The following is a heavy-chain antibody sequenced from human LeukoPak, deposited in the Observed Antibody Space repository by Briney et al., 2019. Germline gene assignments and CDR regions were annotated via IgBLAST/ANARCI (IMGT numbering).Heavy chain of an antibody. J-gene: IGHJ4*02. CDR3: ARDKSYYGSGSYYTAIDY. D-gene: IGHD3-10*01. V-gene: IGHV3-30-3*01. CDR1: GFSFSSYY. CDR2: ISYDGSNK. Sequence: GGSLRLSCAASGFSFSSYYVNWVRQAPGKGLEWVAVISYDGSNKYYADSVKGRFTISRDNSKNTLYLQMNSLRAEDTAVYYCARDKSYYGSGSYYTAIDYWGQGTLVTVSS.